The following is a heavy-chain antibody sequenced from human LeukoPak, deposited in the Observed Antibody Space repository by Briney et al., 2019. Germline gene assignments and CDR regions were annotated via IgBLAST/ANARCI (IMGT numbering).Heavy chain of an antibody. D-gene: IGHD1-26*01. Sequence: GGSLRLSCAASGLTFSSYGMHWVRQAPGKGPDWVAFIQSDGSLTYYADSVKGRFTISRDNSKNTLFLQMDSLRAEDTAVYYCATQASVTYSFYFDYWGQGTLVTVSS. V-gene: IGHV3-30*02. CDR1: GLTFSSYG. J-gene: IGHJ4*02. CDR3: ATQASVTYSFYFDY. CDR2: IQSDGSLT.